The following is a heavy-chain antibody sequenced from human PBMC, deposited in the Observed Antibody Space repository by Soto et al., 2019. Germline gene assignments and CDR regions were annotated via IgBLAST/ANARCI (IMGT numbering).Heavy chain of an antibody. CDR2: IYPGDSDT. CDR1: GYSFTSYW. J-gene: IGHJ3*02. D-gene: IGHD2-2*01. V-gene: IGHV5-51*01. Sequence: AESLTTCCKVSGYSFTSYWIVWVLQMPGKGLEWMGIIYPGDSDTRYSPSFQGQVTISADKSISTAYLQWSSLKASDTAMYYCASTPYCSSTSCSHAFDIWGQGTMVTVSS. CDR3: ASTPYCSSTSCSHAFDI.